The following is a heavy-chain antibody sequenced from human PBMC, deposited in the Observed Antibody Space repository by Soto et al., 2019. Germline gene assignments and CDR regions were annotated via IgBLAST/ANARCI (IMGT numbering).Heavy chain of an antibody. J-gene: IGHJ3*02. CDR1: GGTFSNHP. CDR2: IIPTFDVT. Sequence: QVQLVQSGAEVKKPGSSVKVSCQASGGTFSNHPVSWVRQVPGQGLEWMGGIIPTFDVTNYAQRLQGRVTITADKSTSTVYLELSSLRSEDTALYYCARVGSGVDMWGQGTMVTVSS. D-gene: IGHD2-8*02. CDR3: ARVGSGVDM. V-gene: IGHV1-69*17.